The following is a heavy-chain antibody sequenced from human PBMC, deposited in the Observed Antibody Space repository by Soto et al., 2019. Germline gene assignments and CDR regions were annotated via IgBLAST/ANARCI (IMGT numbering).Heavy chain of an antibody. CDR3: TTDLGGYCSSTTYCTPNLHSWFDP. Sequence: GGSLRLSCAASGFTFSNAWMSWVRQAPGQGLEWVGRIRSKTDGGTTDYAAPAKGRFTISRDDSKNTLYLQMSSLKTEDTALYYCTTDLGGYCSSTTYCTPNLHSWFDPWGQGTLVTVSS. CDR2: IRSKTDGGTT. J-gene: IGHJ5*02. D-gene: IGHD2-2*02. V-gene: IGHV3-15*01. CDR1: GFTFSNAW.